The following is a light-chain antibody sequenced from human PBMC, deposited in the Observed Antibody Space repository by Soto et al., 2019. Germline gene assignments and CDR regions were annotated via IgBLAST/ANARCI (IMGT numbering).Light chain of an antibody. CDR3: QQYGSSPLT. V-gene: IGKV3-20*01. J-gene: IGKJ4*01. Sequence: EIVLTQSPGTLSLSPGERATLSCRASQSVSSSYLAWYQQKPGQAPRLLIYGASSWATGIPDRFSGSGSGTDFTLTISRLEPEDFAVYYCQQYGSSPLTFGGGTKVDI. CDR1: QSVSSSY. CDR2: GAS.